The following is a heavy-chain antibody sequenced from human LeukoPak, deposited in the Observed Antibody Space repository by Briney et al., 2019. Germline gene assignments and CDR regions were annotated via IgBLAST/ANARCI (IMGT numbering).Heavy chain of an antibody. Sequence: SVKVSCKASGGTVISYAISWVRQAAGQGRKWRGRINPIFGTANYEQKFQGRGTITTDEYTSTAYMELSSLRSEDTAVYYCARENDILTGYPLDYWGQGTLVTVSS. CDR2: INPIFGTA. CDR1: GGTVISYA. V-gene: IGHV1-69*05. J-gene: IGHJ4*02. CDR3: ARENDILTGYPLDY. D-gene: IGHD3-9*01.